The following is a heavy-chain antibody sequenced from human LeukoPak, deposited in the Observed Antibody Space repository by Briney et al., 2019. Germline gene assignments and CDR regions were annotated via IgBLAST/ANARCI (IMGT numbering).Heavy chain of an antibody. J-gene: IGHJ4*02. V-gene: IGHV3-7*01. CDR1: GFTLSSHW. CDR3: ASRFVY. CDR2: INQDGSAK. Sequence: GGSLRLSCAASGFTLSSHWMTWVRQAPGKGLEWVANINQDGSAKYYVDSVRGRFTISRDNAKNTLYLQMNSLRAEDTAVYYCASRFVYWGQGTLVTVSS.